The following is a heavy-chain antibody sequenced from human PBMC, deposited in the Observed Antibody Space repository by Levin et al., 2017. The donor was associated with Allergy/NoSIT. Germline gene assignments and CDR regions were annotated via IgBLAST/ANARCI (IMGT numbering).Heavy chain of an antibody. CDR2: TYYRSKWYN. V-gene: IGHV6-1*01. D-gene: IGHD1-7*01. CDR1: GDSVSSNNAA. CDR3: TRGRSGNYVALFEY. Sequence: KASETLSLTCAISGDSVSSNNAAWNWIRQSPSRGLEWLGRTYYRSKWYNDYAESVRSRINVNPDTSKNQVSLQLNSVTPEDTAVYYCTRGRSGNYVALFEYWGQGTLVTVSS. J-gene: IGHJ4*02.